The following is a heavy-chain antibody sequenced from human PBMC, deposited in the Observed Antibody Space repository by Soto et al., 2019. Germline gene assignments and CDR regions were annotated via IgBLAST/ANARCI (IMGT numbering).Heavy chain of an antibody. J-gene: IGHJ6*02. Sequence: GGSLKISCKGSGYSFTSYWIGWVRQMPGKGLEWMGIIYPGDSDTRYSPSFQGQVTISADKSISTAYLQWSSLKASDTAMYYCASRSDCSSTSWRCMDVWGQGTTVTVSS. CDR3: ASRSDCSSTSWRCMDV. CDR1: GYSFTSYW. D-gene: IGHD2-2*01. CDR2: IYPGDSDT. V-gene: IGHV5-51*01.